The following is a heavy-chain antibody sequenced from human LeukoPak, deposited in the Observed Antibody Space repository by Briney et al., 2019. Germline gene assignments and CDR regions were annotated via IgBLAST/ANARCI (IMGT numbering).Heavy chain of an antibody. CDR3: AIKAKGDY. CDR2: ISYDGSNK. Sequence: GGSLRLSCAASGFTFSSYGMHWVRQAPGKGLEWVAVISYDGSNKYYADSVKGRFTISRDNSKNTLYLQMNSLRAEDTAVYYSAIKAKGDYWGQGTLVTVSS. J-gene: IGHJ4*02. D-gene: IGHD3-10*01. CDR1: GFTFSSYG. V-gene: IGHV3-33*05.